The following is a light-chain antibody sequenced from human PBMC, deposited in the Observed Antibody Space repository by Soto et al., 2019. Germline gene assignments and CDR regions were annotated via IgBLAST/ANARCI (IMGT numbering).Light chain of an antibody. Sequence: DIVMTQSPDSLAVSLGERATINCKSSQSVLYSSNNKNYLAWYQQKPGQPPKLLISWASTRESGVPDRFSGSGSGTDFTLTISSLQAEDVAVYYCQQYYSIPPAFGQGTKVEIK. CDR1: QSVLYSSNNKNY. CDR3: QQYYSIPPA. V-gene: IGKV4-1*01. CDR2: WAS. J-gene: IGKJ1*01.